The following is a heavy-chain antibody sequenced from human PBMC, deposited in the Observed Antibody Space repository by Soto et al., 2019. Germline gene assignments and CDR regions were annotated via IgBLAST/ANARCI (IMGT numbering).Heavy chain of an antibody. CDR3: ARCSIFWICLFAY. CDR2: IYPGDSDT. D-gene: IGHD2-2*03. Sequence: GESLKISCKGSGYSFTSYWIGWVRQMPGKGLEWMGIIYPGDSDTRYSPSFQGQVTISADKSISTAYLQWSSLKASDTAMYYWARCSIFWICLFAYWGQGTLVTVSS. V-gene: IGHV5-51*01. CDR1: GYSFTSYW. J-gene: IGHJ4*02.